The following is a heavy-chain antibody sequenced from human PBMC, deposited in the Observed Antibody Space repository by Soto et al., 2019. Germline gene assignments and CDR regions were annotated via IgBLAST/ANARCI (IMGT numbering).Heavy chain of an antibody. V-gene: IGHV3-9*01. CDR3: AKDSSSWYRLPFDY. CDR1: GFTFDDYA. Sequence: GGSLRLSCAASGFTFDDYAMHWVRQAPGKGLEWVSGISWNSGSIGYADSVKGRFTISRDNAKNSLYLQMNSLRAEDTALYYCAKDSSSWYRLPFDYWGQGTQVTVSS. CDR2: ISWNSGSI. J-gene: IGHJ4*02. D-gene: IGHD6-13*01.